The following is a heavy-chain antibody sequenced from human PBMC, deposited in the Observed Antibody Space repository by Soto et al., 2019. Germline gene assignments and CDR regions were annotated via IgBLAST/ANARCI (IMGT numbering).Heavy chain of an antibody. V-gene: IGHV4-31*11. CDR2: IYYSGST. D-gene: IGHD2-8*01. J-gene: IGHJ4*02. CDR3: ASIKSMAKAGFDY. CDR1: GGSISSGGYY. Sequence: PSETLSLTCAVYGGSISSGGYYWSWIRQHPGKGLEWIGYIYYSGSTYYNPSLKSRVTISVDTSKNQFSLKLSSVTAADTAVYYCASIKSMAKAGFDYWGQGTLVTVSS.